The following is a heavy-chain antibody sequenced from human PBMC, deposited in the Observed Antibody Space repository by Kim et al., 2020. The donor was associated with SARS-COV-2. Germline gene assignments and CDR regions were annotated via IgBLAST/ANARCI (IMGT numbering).Heavy chain of an antibody. CDR2: IYSGGYT. J-gene: IGHJ6*03. CDR3: AGDDYYLDV. CDR1: GITVRSNY. Sequence: GGSLRLSCAASGITVRSNYVSWVRQAPGKGLEWVSVIYSGGYTYYSDSVKGRFTFSRDSSGNTLYLQMNSLRVEDTAVYYCAGDDYYLDVWGKGTTVTVSS. V-gene: IGHV3-66*01.